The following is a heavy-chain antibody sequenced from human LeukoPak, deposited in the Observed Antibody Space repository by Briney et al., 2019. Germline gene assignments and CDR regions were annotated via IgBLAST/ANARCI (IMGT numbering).Heavy chain of an antibody. CDR1: GGSISSYY. D-gene: IGHD2-15*01. CDR2: IYYSGST. J-gene: IGHJ5*02. V-gene: IGHV4-59*12. Sequence: SETLSLTCTVSGGSISSYYWSWIRQPPGKGLEWIGYIYYSGSTNYNPSLKSRVTISVDTSKNQFSLKLSSVTAADTAVYYCARGKPPNRQYCSGGSCYSDVWFDPWGQGTLITVSS. CDR3: ARGKPPNRQYCSGGSCYSDVWFDP.